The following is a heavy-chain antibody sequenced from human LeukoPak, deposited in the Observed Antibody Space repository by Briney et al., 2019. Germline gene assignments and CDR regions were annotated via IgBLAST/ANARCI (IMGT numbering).Heavy chain of an antibody. D-gene: IGHD1-26*01. CDR3: AREWELQRYYGMDV. V-gene: IGHV1-69*04. Sequence: SVKVSCKASGGTFSSYAISWVRQAPGQGLEWMGRIIPILGIVNYAQKFQGRVTITADKSTSTAYMELSSLRSEDTAVYYCAREWELQRYYGMDVWGQGTTVTVSS. J-gene: IGHJ6*02. CDR2: IIPILGIV. CDR1: GGTFSSYA.